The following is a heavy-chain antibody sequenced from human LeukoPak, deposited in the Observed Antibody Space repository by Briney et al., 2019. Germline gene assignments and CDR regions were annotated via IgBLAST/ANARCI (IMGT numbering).Heavy chain of an antibody. CDR3: ARDEGFRVPIDY. Sequence: PGGSLRLSCAASGFTFDDHGMSWVRQAPGKGLEWVANIKQDGSEKYYVDSVKGRFTIFRDNAKNSLYLQMNSLRAEDTAVYYCARDEGFRVPIDYWGQGTLVTVSS. V-gene: IGHV3-7*01. CDR1: GFTFDDHG. CDR2: IKQDGSEK. J-gene: IGHJ4*02.